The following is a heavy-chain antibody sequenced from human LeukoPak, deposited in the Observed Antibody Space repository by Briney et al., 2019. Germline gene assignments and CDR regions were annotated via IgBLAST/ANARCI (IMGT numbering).Heavy chain of an antibody. J-gene: IGHJ4*02. CDR1: GGSISSSSYY. V-gene: IGHV4-39*07. CDR3: ANSGLLRDPFDY. CDR2: INHSGST. D-gene: IGHD1-26*01. Sequence: SETLSLTCTVSGGSISSSSYYWSWIRQPPGKGLEWIGEINHSGSTIYNPSLKSRVTISGDASKSQFSLKLSSVTAADTAVYYCANSGLLRDPFDYWGQGTLVTVSS.